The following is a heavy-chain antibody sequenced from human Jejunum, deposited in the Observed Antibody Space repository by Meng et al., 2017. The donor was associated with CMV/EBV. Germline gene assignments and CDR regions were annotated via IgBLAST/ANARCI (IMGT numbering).Heavy chain of an antibody. CDR2: IGGRGDT. V-gene: IGHV3-23*01. D-gene: IGHD5-12*01. Sequence: SGFTFVNEAMNWVRQAQGKGLEWVSAIGGRGDTKYAESVKRRFIISRDNSKNTLHLKMNSLGVEDTAIYYCAKARRYSGYDGDFRHWGQGTLVTVSS. CDR3: AKARRYSGYDGDFRH. CDR1: GFTFVNEA. J-gene: IGHJ1*01.